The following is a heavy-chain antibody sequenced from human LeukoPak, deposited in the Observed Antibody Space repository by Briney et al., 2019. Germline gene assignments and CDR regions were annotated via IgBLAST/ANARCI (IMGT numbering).Heavy chain of an antibody. CDR3: ARGRGGSYQYADI. CDR1: GFTFSSYG. V-gene: IGHV3-33*01. CDR2: IWYDGSNK. Sequence: GGSLRLSCAASGFTFSSYGMHWVRQAPGKGLEWVAVIWYDGSNKYYADSVKGRFTISRDNSKNTLYLQMNSLRAEDTAVHYCARGRGGSYQYADIWGQGTTVTVSS. D-gene: IGHD1-26*01. J-gene: IGHJ6*02.